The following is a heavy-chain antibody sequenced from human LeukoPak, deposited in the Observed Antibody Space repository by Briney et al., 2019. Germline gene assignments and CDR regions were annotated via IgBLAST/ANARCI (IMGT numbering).Heavy chain of an antibody. CDR2: IKSDGSST. V-gene: IGHV3-74*03. J-gene: IGHJ4*02. Sequence: GVSLRLSCAVSGFTFRSYWMHWVRQAPGKGLVWVSSIKSDGSSTTYADSVKGRFAISRDNAENTLYLQMNSLRVEDTAVYYCARISTMVRHYWGQGTLVTVSS. D-gene: IGHD3-10*01. CDR1: GFTFRSYW. CDR3: ARISTMVRHY.